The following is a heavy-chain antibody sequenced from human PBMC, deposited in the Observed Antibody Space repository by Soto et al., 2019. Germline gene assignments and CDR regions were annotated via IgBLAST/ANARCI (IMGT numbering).Heavy chain of an antibody. CDR3: ARVPPRLNYDYVWGGPF. Sequence: GGSLRLSCAASGFTFSSYAMSWVRQAPGKGLEWVSAISGSGGSTYYADSVKGRFTISRDNSKNTLYLQMNSLRAEDTAVYYCARVPPRLNYDYVWGGPFWGQGTLVTVSS. V-gene: IGHV3-23*01. J-gene: IGHJ4*02. CDR1: GFTFSSYA. D-gene: IGHD3-16*01. CDR2: ISGSGGST.